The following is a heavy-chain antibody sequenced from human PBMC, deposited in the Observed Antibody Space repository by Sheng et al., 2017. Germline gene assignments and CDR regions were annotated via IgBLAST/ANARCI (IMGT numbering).Heavy chain of an antibody. Sequence: EVQLVESGGGLVQPGGSLRLSCAASGFTFSSYWMSWVRQAPGKGLEWVANIKQDGSEKYYVDSVKGRFTISRDNAKNSLYLQMNSLRAEDTAVYYCARDWGSGWDPYYFDYWGQGTLVTVSS. CDR1: GFTFSSYW. V-gene: IGHV3-7*01. D-gene: IGHD6-19*01. J-gene: IGHJ4*02. CDR2: IKQDGSEK. CDR3: ARDWGSGWDPYYFDY.